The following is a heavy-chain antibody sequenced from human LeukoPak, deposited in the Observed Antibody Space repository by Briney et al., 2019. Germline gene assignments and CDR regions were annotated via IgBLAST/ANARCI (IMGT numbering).Heavy chain of an antibody. J-gene: IGHJ5*02. CDR1: GGSFSGYY. D-gene: IGHD4-11*01. Sequence: SETLSLTCAVYGGSFSGYYWSWIRQPPGEGLEWIGEINHSGSTNYNPSLKSRVTISVDTSKNQFSLKLSSVTAADTAVYYCADDYSTWGQGTLVTVSS. CDR3: ADDYST. V-gene: IGHV4-34*01. CDR2: INHSGST.